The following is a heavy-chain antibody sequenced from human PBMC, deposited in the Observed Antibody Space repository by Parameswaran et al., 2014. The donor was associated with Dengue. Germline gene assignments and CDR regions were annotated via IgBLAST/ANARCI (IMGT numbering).Heavy chain of an antibody. Sequence: WIRQPREGLEWVSVISASGGSTYYGDSVKGRFTISRDNSKNTLYLQMNSLRVEDTAVYYCALNWNCDYWGRGTLVTVSS. V-gene: IGHV3-23*01. J-gene: IGHJ4*02. CDR3: ALNWNCDY. D-gene: IGHD1-1*01. CDR2: ISASGGST.